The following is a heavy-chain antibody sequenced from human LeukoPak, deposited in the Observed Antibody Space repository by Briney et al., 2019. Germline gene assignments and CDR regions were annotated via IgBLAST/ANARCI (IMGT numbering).Heavy chain of an antibody. CDR2: IYYSGST. CDR1: GGSISSGGYY. V-gene: IGHV4-31*03. Sequence: PSETLSLTCTVSGGSISSGGYYWSWIRQHPGKGLEWIGYIYYSGSTYYNPSLKSRVTISVDTSKSQFSLKLSSVTAADTAVYYCTTGTYYYYGMDVWGQGTTVTVSS. D-gene: IGHD2-8*02. J-gene: IGHJ6*02. CDR3: TTGTYYYYGMDV.